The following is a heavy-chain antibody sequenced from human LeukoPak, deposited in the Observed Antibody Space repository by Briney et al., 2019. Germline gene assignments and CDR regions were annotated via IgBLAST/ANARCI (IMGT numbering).Heavy chain of an antibody. CDR2: FYPSDSDT. J-gene: IGHJ4*02. D-gene: IGHD2-2*01. CDR3: ARTDCSSTRCYLFDY. Sequence: GESLKISCKGSGYSFTSHWIVWVRQMPGKGLEWMGIFYPSDSDTKYSPSFQGQVTISADKSISTAYLQWSSLKASDTAMYYCARTDCSSTRCYLFDYWGQGTLVTVSS. CDR1: GYSFTSHW. V-gene: IGHV5-51*01.